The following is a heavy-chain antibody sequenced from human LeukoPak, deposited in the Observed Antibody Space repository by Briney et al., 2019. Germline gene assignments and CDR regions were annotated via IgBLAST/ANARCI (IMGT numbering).Heavy chain of an antibody. V-gene: IGHV3-7*05. CDR2: INQDGSEK. CDR1: GLSPYTYR. D-gene: IGHD5-12*01. J-gene: IGHJ4*02. CDR3: GRGPGYRYDY. Sequence: GGSLRLSCAASGLSPYTYRMTSVRQAPGKGLEWAGNINQDGSEKNYVGSVKGRFTISRDSAKKSLYLQMNSLRAEDTAVYYCGRGPGYRYDYWGQGTLVTVSS.